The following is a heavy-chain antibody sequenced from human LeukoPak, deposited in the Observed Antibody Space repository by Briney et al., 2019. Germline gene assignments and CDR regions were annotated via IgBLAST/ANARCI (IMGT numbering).Heavy chain of an antibody. D-gene: IGHD5-18*01. J-gene: IGHJ3*02. CDR3: ARDGRGYSAWDDAFDI. V-gene: IGHV3-30-3*01. CDR1: GFTFSSYA. CDR2: ISYDGSNK. Sequence: GGSLRLSCAASGFTFSSYAMHWVRQAPGKGLEWVAVISYDGSNKYYADSVKGRFTISRDNSKNKLYLQMNSLRAEDTAVYYCARDGRGYSAWDDAFDIWGQGTMVTVSS.